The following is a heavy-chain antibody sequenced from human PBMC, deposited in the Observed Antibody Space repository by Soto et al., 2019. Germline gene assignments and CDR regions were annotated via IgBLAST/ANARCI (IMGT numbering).Heavy chain of an antibody. V-gene: IGHV1-18*04. CDR1: GYTSADFG. Sequence: ASVKVSCKASGYTSADFGISWVRQAPGQGLEWMGWVSGNNGASNPAPKVQGRITMTLDTSTGVSYMAMRSLRSDDTAIYYCVRDQKYFRVNGNWFDSWGQGTLVTVSS. J-gene: IGHJ5*01. CDR2: VSGNNGAS. CDR3: VRDQKYFRVNGNWFDS. D-gene: IGHD2-2*01.